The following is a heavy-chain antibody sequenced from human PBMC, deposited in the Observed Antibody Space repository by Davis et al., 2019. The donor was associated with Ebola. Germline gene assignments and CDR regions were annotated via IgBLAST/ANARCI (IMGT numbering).Heavy chain of an antibody. D-gene: IGHD3-3*01. J-gene: IGHJ5*02. CDR3: ARAVRVWFDP. Sequence: SETLSLTCTVSGGSISSYYWSWIRQPPGKGLEWIGYIYYSGSTNYNPSLKSRVTISVDTSTNQFSLKLSSVTAADTAVYYCARAVRVWFDPWGQGTLVTVSS. CDR2: IYYSGST. V-gene: IGHV4-59*01. CDR1: GGSISSYY.